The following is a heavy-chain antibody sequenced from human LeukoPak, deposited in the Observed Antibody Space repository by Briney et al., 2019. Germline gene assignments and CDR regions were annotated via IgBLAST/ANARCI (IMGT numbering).Heavy chain of an antibody. J-gene: IGHJ5*02. CDR3: AKDSLEYYYDSSGHNWFDP. CDR1: GFTFSSYA. CDR2: ISGSGGST. D-gene: IGHD3-22*01. V-gene: IGHV3-23*01. Sequence: GGSLRLSCAASGFTFSSYAMSWVRQAPGKGLEWVSAISGSGGSTYYADSVKGRFTISRDNSKNTLYLQMNSLRAEDTAVYYCAKDSLEYYYDSSGHNWFDPWGQGTLVTVSS.